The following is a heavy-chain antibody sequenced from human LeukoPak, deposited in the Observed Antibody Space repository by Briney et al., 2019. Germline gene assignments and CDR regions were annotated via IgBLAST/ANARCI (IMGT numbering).Heavy chain of an antibody. D-gene: IGHD3-10*01. J-gene: IGHJ6*04. CDR2: ISYDGSNK. V-gene: IGHV3-30*04. Sequence: PGGSLRLSCAASGFTFSSYAMHWVRQAPGKGLEWVAVISYDGSNKYSADSVKGRFTISRDNSKNTLYLQMNSLRAEDTAVYYCARVRGYYYYYYGMDVWGKGTTVTVSS. CDR1: GFTFSSYA. CDR3: ARVRGYYYYYYGMDV.